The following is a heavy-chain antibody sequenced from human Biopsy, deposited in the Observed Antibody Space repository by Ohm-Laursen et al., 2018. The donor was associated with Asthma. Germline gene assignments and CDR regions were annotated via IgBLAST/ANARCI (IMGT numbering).Heavy chain of an antibody. Sequence: SLGLSCSAPGFTLSSYAIHWVRQAPGKGLEWVSVISSGGGTIDYADSVKGRFTISRNISTNTVYLQMDSLSADDTAVYYCAKVGHGYGDYVGYLDPWGQGTLVTVSS. CDR1: GFTLSSYA. V-gene: IGHV3-23*01. CDR3: AKVGHGYGDYVGYLDP. CDR2: ISSGGGTI. D-gene: IGHD4-17*01. J-gene: IGHJ5*02.